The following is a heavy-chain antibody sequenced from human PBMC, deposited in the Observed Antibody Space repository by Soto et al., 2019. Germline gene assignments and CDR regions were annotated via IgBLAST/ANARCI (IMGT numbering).Heavy chain of an antibody. Sequence: PGGSLRLSCAASGFTFSSYWMSWVRQAPGKGLEWVANIKQDGSEKYYVDSVKGRFTISRDNAKNSLYLQMNSLRAEDTAVYYCARATGYCSGGSCSYYYYYGMDVWGQGTTVTVSS. V-gene: IGHV3-7*01. CDR2: IKQDGSEK. J-gene: IGHJ6*02. D-gene: IGHD2-15*01. CDR1: GFTFSSYW. CDR3: ARATGYCSGGSCSYYYYYGMDV.